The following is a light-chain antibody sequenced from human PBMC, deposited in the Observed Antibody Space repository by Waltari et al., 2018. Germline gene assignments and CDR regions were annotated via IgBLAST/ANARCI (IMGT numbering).Light chain of an antibody. CDR3: SAYTSTSTLVV. CDR1: SGDVDDNNY. CDR2: YVN. J-gene: IGLJ2*01. V-gene: IGLV2-14*03. Sequence: HSALTQPASVSGSPGQSITISCTGPSGDVDDNNYVSWYQQHPGKAPKLMIYYVNPRPSGVSNRFLGSKSGNTASLTISGLQTEDEAEYYCSAYTSTSTLVVFGGGTKLTVL.